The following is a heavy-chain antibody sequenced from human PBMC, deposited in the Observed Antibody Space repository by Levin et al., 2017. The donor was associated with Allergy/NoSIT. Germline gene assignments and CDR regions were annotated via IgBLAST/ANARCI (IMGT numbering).Heavy chain of an antibody. Sequence: SSETLSLTCAVYGGSFSGYYWSWIRQPPGKGLEWIGEINHSGSTNYNPSLKSRVTISVDTSKNQFSLKLSSVTAADTAVYYCARGKGYYKAFFDYWGQGTLVTVSS. D-gene: IGHD3-9*01. J-gene: IGHJ4*02. CDR2: INHSGST. CDR1: GGSFSGYY. CDR3: ARGKGYYKAFFDY. V-gene: IGHV4-34*01.